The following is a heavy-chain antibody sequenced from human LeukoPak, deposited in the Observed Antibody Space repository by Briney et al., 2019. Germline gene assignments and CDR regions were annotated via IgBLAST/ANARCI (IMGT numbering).Heavy chain of an antibody. CDR1: GFTFSSYS. Sequence: GGSLRLSCAASGFTFSSYSMNWVRQASGKGLEWVSSISSSSSYIYYADSVKGRFTISRDNAKNSLYLQMNSLRAEDTAVYYCASGGDSSGYYYGYYGMDVWGQGTTVTVSS. CDR3: ASGGDSSGYYYGYYGMDV. V-gene: IGHV3-21*01. D-gene: IGHD3-22*01. CDR2: ISSSSSYI. J-gene: IGHJ6*02.